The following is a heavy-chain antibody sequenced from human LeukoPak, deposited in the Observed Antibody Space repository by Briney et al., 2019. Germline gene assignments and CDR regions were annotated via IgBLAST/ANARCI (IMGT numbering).Heavy chain of an antibody. CDR3: ARGVQWLVPYYFDY. CDR2: ISAYNGNT. D-gene: IGHD6-19*01. Sequence: GASVKVSCKASGYTFTGYYMHWVRQAPGQGLEWMGWISAYNGNTNYAQKLQGRVTMTTDTSTSTAYMELRSLRSDDTAVYYCARGVQWLVPYYFDYWGQGTLVTVSS. J-gene: IGHJ4*02. CDR1: GYTFTGYY. V-gene: IGHV1-18*04.